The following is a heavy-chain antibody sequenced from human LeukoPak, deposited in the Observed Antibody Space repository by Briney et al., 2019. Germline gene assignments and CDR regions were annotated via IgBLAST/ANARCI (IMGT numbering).Heavy chain of an antibody. CDR3: ARDDQGVNYDILTGYYRAAFGFDY. CDR1: GGSMNNIYY. J-gene: IGHJ4*02. D-gene: IGHD3-9*01. V-gene: IGHV4-39*07. Sequence: SETLSLTCNVSGGSMNNIYYWGWIRQPPGKGLEWIGNIFYSGITYYNPSLRSRVTISVDTSKNQFSLKLSSVTAADTAVYYCARDDQGVNYDILTGYYRAAFGFDYWGQETLVTVSS. CDR2: IFYSGIT.